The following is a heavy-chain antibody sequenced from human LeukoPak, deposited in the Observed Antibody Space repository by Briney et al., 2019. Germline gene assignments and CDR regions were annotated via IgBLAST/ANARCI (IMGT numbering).Heavy chain of an antibody. J-gene: IGHJ3*02. V-gene: IGHV4-59*01. D-gene: IGHD1-26*01. Sequence: SETLSLTCTVSGGSISSSYWSWMRQPPGKGLEWIGSIYYSGSTDYNPSLKSRVTISVGTSKNQFSLRLTSVTPADTAVYYCARDRGDLLPYPDAFDIWGQGTMVTVSS. CDR2: IYYSGST. CDR3: ARDRGDLLPYPDAFDI. CDR1: GGSISSSY.